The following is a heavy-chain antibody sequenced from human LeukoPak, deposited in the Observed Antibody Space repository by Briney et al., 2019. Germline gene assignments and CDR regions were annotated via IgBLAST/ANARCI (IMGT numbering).Heavy chain of an antibody. Sequence: GGSLRLSCTASGFTVSRNYMTWVRQAPGKGLEWVSLIYTGGSTYYADSVKGRFTISRDSSKNTLYLQMNSLRAEDTAVYYCARDWFHAIDYWGQGTLVTVSS. CDR2: IYTGGST. D-gene: IGHD2/OR15-2a*01. V-gene: IGHV3-53*01. CDR3: ARDWFHAIDY. CDR1: GFTVSRNY. J-gene: IGHJ4*02.